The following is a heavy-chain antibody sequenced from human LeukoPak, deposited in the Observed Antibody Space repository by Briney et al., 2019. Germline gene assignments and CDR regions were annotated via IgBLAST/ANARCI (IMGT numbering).Heavy chain of an antibody. J-gene: IGHJ4*02. CDR1: GFTFGDYA. CDR3: TRRYARIPLDY. V-gene: IGHV3-49*03. CDR2: IRSKAYGGTT. D-gene: IGHD2-8*01. Sequence: GRSLRLSCTASGFTFGDYAMSWFRQAPGKGLEWVGFIRSKAYGGTTEYAASVKGRFTISRDDSKSIAYLQMNSLKTGDTAVYYCTRRYARIPLDYWGQGTLVTVSS.